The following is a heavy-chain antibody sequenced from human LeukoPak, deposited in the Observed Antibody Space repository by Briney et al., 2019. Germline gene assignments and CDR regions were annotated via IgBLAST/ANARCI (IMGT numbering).Heavy chain of an antibody. J-gene: IGHJ4*02. D-gene: IGHD2-21*02. Sequence: ASVKVSCKVSGYTLTSYCISWVRQAPGQGLEWMGWISAYNGNTNYAQKLQGRVTMTTDTSTSTAYMELRSLRSNDTAVYYCARDHCARGFDYWGQGTLVTVSS. CDR3: ARDHCARGFDY. CDR1: GYTLTSYC. CDR2: ISAYNGNT. V-gene: IGHV1-18*01.